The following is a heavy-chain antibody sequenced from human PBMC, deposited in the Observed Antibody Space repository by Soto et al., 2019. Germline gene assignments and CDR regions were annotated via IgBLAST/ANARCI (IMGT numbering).Heavy chain of an antibody. J-gene: IGHJ4*02. CDR1: GGTFSSCA. CDR3: AREMHSSGWYYFDY. Sequence: GASVKVSCKASGGTFSSCASRWVRQAPGQGLEWMGGIIPIFGTANYAQKFQGRVTITADESTSTAYMELSSLRSEDTAVYYCAREMHSSGWYYFDYWGQGTLVTVSS. D-gene: IGHD6-19*01. V-gene: IGHV1-69*13. CDR2: IIPIFGTA.